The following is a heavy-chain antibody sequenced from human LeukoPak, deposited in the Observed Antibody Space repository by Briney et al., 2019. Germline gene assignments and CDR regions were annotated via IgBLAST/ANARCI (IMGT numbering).Heavy chain of an antibody. CDR2: ISSSGSTI. Sequence: PGGSLRLSCAASGFTFSSYEMNWVRQAPGKGLEWVSYISSSGSTIYYADSVKGRFTISRDNAKNSLYLQMNSLRAEDTAVYYCARTSASGDYFDYWGQGTLVTVSS. V-gene: IGHV3-48*03. D-gene: IGHD3-10*01. CDR3: ARTSASGDYFDY. CDR1: GFTFSSYE. J-gene: IGHJ4*02.